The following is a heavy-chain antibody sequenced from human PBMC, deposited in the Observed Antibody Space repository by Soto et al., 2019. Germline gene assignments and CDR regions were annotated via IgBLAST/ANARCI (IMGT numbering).Heavy chain of an antibody. CDR3: ARHLTEKGRYYYMDV. CDR2: IYYSGST. V-gene: IGHV4-59*08. J-gene: IGHJ6*03. CDR1: GGSISSYY. Sequence: QVQLQESGPGLVKPSETLSLTCTVSGGSISSYYWSWIRQPPGKGLEWIGYIYYSGSTNYHHSLKSRVTISVDTSKNQFPLKLSSVTAADTAVYYCARHLTEKGRYYYMDVWGKGTTVTVSS.